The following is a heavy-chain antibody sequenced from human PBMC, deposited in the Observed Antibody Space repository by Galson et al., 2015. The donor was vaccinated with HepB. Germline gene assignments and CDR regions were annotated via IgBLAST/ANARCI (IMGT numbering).Heavy chain of an antibody. CDR2: ITGKGDST. CDR3: TRGFPYYNNELNDY. V-gene: IGHV3-23*01. J-gene: IGHJ4*02. Sequence: SLRLSCAASGFAFDSHAMSWVRQAPGRGLEWISGITGKGDSTFYADSVKGRFTISRDNARNSLFLQLNSLRAEDTAVYYCTRGFPYYNNELNDYWGQGTLVTVSS. CDR1: GFAFDSHA. D-gene: IGHD3-22*01.